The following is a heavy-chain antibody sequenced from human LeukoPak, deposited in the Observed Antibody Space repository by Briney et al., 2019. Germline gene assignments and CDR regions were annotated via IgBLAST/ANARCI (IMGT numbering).Heavy chain of an antibody. CDR1: GYTFTSYG. D-gene: IGHD2-21*01. Sequence: APVKVSCKASGYTFTSYGISWVRQAPGEGLEWMGWISSYDGSTNYAQKFQDRVTVTTDTYTSTVYMELRSLRSDDTAVYYCARARLPNAYFDYWGQGTLVTVSS. V-gene: IGHV1-18*01. CDR3: ARARLPNAYFDY. J-gene: IGHJ4*02. CDR2: ISSYDGST.